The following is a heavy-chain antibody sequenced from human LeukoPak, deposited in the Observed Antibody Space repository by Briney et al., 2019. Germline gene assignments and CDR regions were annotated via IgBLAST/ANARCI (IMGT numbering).Heavy chain of an antibody. CDR3: AMRWGGPAV. V-gene: IGHV4-34*01. CDR1: GGSFSGYY. J-gene: IGHJ6*04. CDR2: INHSGST. D-gene: IGHD3-10*01. Sequence: PSETLSLTCAVYGGSFSGYYWSWIRQPPGKWLEWIGEINHSGSTNYNPSLKSRVTISVDTSKNQFSLKLSSVTAADTAVYYCAMRWGGPAVRGKVITVTVSS.